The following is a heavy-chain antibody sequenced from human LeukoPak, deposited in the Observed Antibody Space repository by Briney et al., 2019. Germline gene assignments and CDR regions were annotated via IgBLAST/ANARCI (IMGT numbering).Heavy chain of an antibody. CDR1: GGSISSSNW. CDR2: MYHSGST. D-gene: IGHD2-15*01. V-gene: IGHV4-4*02. Sequence: SETLSLTCAVSGGSISSSNWWSWVRQPPGKGLEWIGEMYHSGSTNYNPSLKSRVTISVDKSKNQFSLKLSSVTAADTAVYYCARVGVVVAATLVYYGMDVWGQGTTVTVSS. J-gene: IGHJ6*02. CDR3: ARVGVVVAATLVYYGMDV.